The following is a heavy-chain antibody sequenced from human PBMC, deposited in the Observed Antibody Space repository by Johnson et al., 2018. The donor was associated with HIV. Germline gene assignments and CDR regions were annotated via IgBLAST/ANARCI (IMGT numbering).Heavy chain of an antibody. Sequence: VQLVESGGGVARPGGSLRLSCAASGFTFDDYGMSWVRQAPGKGLEWVAKIKQDGSEKYYVDSVKGRFTISRDDSKKSLYLQINSLRTEDTAVYYCALGGSWYAFDIWGQGTMVTVSS. CDR3: ALGGSWYAFDI. CDR2: IKQDGSEK. D-gene: IGHD2-15*01. V-gene: IGHV3-7*05. J-gene: IGHJ3*02. CDR1: GFTFDDYG.